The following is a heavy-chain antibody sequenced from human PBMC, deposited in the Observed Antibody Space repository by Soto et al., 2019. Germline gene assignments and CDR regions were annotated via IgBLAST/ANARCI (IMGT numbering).Heavy chain of an antibody. V-gene: IGHV1-69*01. CDR3: AKVRYSSPLGYYYGMDV. D-gene: IGHD6-19*01. CDR2: IIPICGTA. CDR1: GVTFSKFI. Sequence: QVQLEQSGGEVKKPGSSVKVSCKASGVTFSKFIMTGVRQAPGLGLEWVGAIIPICGTANYAQKFQGRVTTTANESTRTSYLKVSNLRSEDTAVYYCAKVRYSSPLGYYYGMDVWGQGTAVTVSS. J-gene: IGHJ6*02.